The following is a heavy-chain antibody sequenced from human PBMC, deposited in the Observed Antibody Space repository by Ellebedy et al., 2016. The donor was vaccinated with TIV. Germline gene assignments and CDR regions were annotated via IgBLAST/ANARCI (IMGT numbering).Heavy chain of an antibody. CDR2: IYPGDSDT. Sequence: GESLKISXKGSGYSFTSYWIGWVRQMPGKGLEWMGIIYPGDSDTRYSPSFQGQVTISADKSISTAYLQWSSLKASDTAMYYCARHAGYCSDGSCPPRRYYYYYGMDVWGQGTTVTVSS. CDR1: GYSFTSYW. D-gene: IGHD2-15*01. V-gene: IGHV5-51*01. CDR3: ARHAGYCSDGSCPPRRYYYYYGMDV. J-gene: IGHJ6*02.